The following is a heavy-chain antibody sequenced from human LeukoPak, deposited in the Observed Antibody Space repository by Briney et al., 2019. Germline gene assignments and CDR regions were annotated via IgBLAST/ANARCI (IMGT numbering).Heavy chain of an antibody. J-gene: IGHJ6*03. CDR3: ARGDYLYYYYYYYMDV. D-gene: IGHD4-17*01. CDR1: GGTFSSYA. CDR2: IIPIFGTA. V-gene: IGHV1-69*13. Sequence: SVKVSCKASGGTFSSYAISWARQAPGQGLEWMGGIIPIFGTANYAQKFQGRVTITADESTSTAYMELSSLRSEDTAVYYCARGDYLYYYYYYYMDVWGKGTTVTISS.